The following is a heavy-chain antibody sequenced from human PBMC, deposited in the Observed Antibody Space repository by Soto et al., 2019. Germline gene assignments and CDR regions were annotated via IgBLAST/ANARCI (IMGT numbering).Heavy chain of an antibody. D-gene: IGHD6-19*01. CDR2: IYHSGST. V-gene: IGHV4-38-2*01. CDR1: GYSISSGYY. J-gene: IGHJ5*02. Sequence: SETLSLTCAVSGYSISSGYYWGWIRQPPGKGLEWIGSIYHSGSTYYNPSLKSRVTISVDTSKNQFSLKLSSVTAADTAVYYCARGIIAVAGKGRFDPWGQGTLVTVSS. CDR3: ARGIIAVAGKGRFDP.